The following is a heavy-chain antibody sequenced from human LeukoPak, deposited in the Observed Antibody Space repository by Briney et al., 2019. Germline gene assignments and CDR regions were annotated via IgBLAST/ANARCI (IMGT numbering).Heavy chain of an antibody. CDR2: VYHTGGT. CDR1: GGSISTNNW. V-gene: IGHV4-4*02. J-gene: IGHJ5*02. Sequence: SETLSLTCVVSGGSISTNNWWSWVRQPPGKGLEWIGEVYHTGGTNYNPSLRSRVATSVDRSKNQFSLKLNSVTAADTAVYYCARDQSKDILWFGEFSPWGQGILVSVSS. CDR3: ARDQSKDILWFGEFSP. D-gene: IGHD3-10*01.